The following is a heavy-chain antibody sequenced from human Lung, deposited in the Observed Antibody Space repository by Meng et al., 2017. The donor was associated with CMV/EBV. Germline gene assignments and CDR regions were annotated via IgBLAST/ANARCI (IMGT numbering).Heavy chain of an antibody. V-gene: IGHV4-59*01. Sequence: SETLSPTCTVSGGPISSYYWSWIRQPPGKGLEWIGYIYCSGSTIYNPSLKSRVTISVDTSKNEFSLKLSSVNAADPAIYYCARDRRPLSNNWLDPWGQGTLVTVSS. CDR2: IYCSGST. J-gene: IGHJ5*02. D-gene: IGHD2/OR15-2a*01. CDR1: GGPISSYY. CDR3: ARDRRPLSNNWLDP.